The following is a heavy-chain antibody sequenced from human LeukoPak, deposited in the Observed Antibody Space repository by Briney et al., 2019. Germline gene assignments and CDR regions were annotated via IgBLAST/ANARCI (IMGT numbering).Heavy chain of an antibody. V-gene: IGHV4-38-2*02. CDR1: GYSIGSGYY. CDR2: IYHSGST. CDR3: ARRLRFLEWLLGDAFDI. J-gene: IGHJ3*02. D-gene: IGHD3-3*01. Sequence: PSETLSLTCTVSGYSIGSGYYWGWIRQPPGKGLEWIGSIYHSGSTYYNPSLKSRVTISVDTSKNQFSLKLSSVTAADTAVYYCARRLRFLEWLLGDAFDIWGQGTMVTVSS.